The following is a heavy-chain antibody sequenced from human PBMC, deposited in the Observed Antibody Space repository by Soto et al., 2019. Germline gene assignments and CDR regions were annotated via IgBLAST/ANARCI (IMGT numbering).Heavy chain of an antibody. CDR3: AREFTMLDFDY. CDR1: GFTFSSYA. CDR2: ISYDGSNK. V-gene: IGHV3-30-3*01. Sequence: GGSLRLSCAASGFTFSSYAMHWVRQAPGKGLEWVAVISYDGSNKYYADSVKGRFTISRDNSKNTLYLQMNSLRAEDTAVYYCAREFTMLDFDYWGQGTLVTVSS. D-gene: IGHD3-22*01. J-gene: IGHJ4*02.